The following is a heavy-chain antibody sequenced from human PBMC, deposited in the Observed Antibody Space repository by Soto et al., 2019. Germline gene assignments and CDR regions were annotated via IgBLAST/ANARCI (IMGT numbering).Heavy chain of an antibody. D-gene: IGHD2-15*01. CDR2: IYTDGRV. V-gene: IGHV3-53*04. J-gene: IGHJ4*02. CDR1: GLSVTTNL. CDR3: AQIDVGGGA. Sequence: EVHLVESGGGLVQPGGSLRLSCAVSGLSVTTNLMTWVRQAPGKGLEWVSVIYTDGRVFYADSVKGRFTISRHNSINTVVLQMTALRADDAAVYHCAQIDVGGGAWGQGTLVAVSS.